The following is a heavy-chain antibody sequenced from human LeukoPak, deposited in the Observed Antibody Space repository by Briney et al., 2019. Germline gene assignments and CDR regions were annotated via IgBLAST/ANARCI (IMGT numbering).Heavy chain of an antibody. D-gene: IGHD6-6*01. Sequence: SETLSLTCTVSGGSISSYYWSWIRQPAGKGLEWIGRIYTSGSTNYNPSLKSRVTMSVDTSKNQSSLKLSSVTAADTAVYYCARDREDSSSDYYYYGMDVWGQGTTVTVSS. V-gene: IGHV4-4*07. CDR2: IYTSGST. J-gene: IGHJ6*02. CDR1: GGSISSYY. CDR3: ARDREDSSSDYYYYGMDV.